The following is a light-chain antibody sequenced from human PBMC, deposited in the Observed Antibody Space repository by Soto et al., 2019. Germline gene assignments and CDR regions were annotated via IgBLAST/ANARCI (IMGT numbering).Light chain of an antibody. CDR1: SSDIGHYNY. V-gene: IGLV2-14*01. Sequence: QSVLAQPASVSGTPGQSITISCTGTSSDIGHYNYVYWYQQYPAKAPKFMIYEVNNRPSGVSNRFSGSKSGKTASLTISGLQAENEADYYCSSYISSSPLVFGTGTKVTVL. CDR2: EVN. J-gene: IGLJ1*01. CDR3: SSYISSSPLV.